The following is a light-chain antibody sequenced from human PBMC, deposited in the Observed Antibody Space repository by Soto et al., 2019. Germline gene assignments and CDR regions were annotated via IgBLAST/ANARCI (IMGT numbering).Light chain of an antibody. J-gene: IGLJ2*01. V-gene: IGLV2-14*01. Sequence: QSALTQPASVSGSPGQSITISCTGTSSDVGDYNSVSWYQQHPVKAPKLVIFDVSKRPSGVSNRFSGSKSGNTASLTISGLQAEDEADYYCSSYTSSSTGVVFGGGTKVTVL. CDR1: SSDVGDYNS. CDR3: SSYTSSSTGVV. CDR2: DVS.